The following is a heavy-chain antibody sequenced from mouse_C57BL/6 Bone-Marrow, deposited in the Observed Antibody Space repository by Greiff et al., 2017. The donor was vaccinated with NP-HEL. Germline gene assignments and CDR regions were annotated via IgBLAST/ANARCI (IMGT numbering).Heavy chain of an antibody. Sequence: QVQLQQPGAELVKPGASVKLSCKASGYTFTSYWMHWVKQRPGQGLEWIGMIHPNSGSTNYNEKFKSKATLTVDKSSSTAYMQLSSLTSEDSAVYYCARVAFITTVVDYWGQGTTLTVSS. V-gene: IGHV1-64*01. D-gene: IGHD1-1*01. J-gene: IGHJ2*01. CDR2: IHPNSGST. CDR3: ARVAFITTVVDY. CDR1: GYTFTSYW.